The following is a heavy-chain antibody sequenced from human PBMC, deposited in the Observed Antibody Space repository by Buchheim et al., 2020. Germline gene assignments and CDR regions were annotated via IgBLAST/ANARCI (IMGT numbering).Heavy chain of an antibody. V-gene: IGHV3-7*01. CDR3: AREPDYYDSSGYYLAYYYGMDV. D-gene: IGHD3-22*01. CDR1: GFTFSSYW. J-gene: IGHJ6*02. CDR2: IKQDGSEK. Sequence: EVQLVESGGGLVQPGGSLRLSCAASGFTFSSYWMSWVRQAPGKGLEWVANIKQDGSEKYYVDSVKGRCTISIANAKNTQLLQMNSLRAEDTAVYYCAREPDYYDSSGYYLAYYYGMDVWGQGTT.